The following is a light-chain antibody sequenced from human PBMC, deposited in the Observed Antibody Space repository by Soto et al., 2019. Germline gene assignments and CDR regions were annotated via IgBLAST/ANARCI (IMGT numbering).Light chain of an antibody. CDR1: SSNIGAGYA. J-gene: IGLJ3*02. CDR2: DNS. Sequence: QSVLTQPPSMSGAPGQRVTISCTGSSSNIGAGYAVHWYQQLPGTAPKLLIYDNSNRPSGVPDRFSGSKSGTSASLAITGLQAEDEADYYCQSYDSTLSGCVFGGGTKLTVL. V-gene: IGLV1-40*01. CDR3: QSYDSTLSGCV.